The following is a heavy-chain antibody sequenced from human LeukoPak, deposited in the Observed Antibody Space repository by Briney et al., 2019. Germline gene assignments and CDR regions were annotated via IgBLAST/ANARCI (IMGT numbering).Heavy chain of an antibody. V-gene: IGHV4-59*01. J-gene: IGHJ3*02. Sequence: PSETLSLTCTVSGGSISSYYWSWIRQPPGKGLEWIGYIYYSGSTNYNPSLKSRVTISVDTSKNQFSLKLSSVTAADTAVYYCAREINSGTAMVGDAFDIWGQGTMVTVSS. CDR1: GGSISSYY. CDR3: AREINSGTAMVGDAFDI. CDR2: IYYSGST. D-gene: IGHD5-18*01.